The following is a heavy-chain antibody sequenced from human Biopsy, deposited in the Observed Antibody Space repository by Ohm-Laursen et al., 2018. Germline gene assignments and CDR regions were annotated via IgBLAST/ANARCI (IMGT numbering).Heavy chain of an antibody. J-gene: IGHJ6*02. CDR2: ISSSIDNT. CDR3: ARDFFDSSGYFYYYNGVDL. CDR1: GFIFTSYG. V-gene: IGHV1-18*01. D-gene: IGHD3-22*01. Sequence: PSVNVSCKASGFIFTSYGLSWVRQAPGQGLEWMGWISSSIDNTNYAQKFQGRVTTTADTSTSTAYMELRSLRSDDTAVYYCARDFFDSSGYFYYYNGVDLWGQETTVTVSS.